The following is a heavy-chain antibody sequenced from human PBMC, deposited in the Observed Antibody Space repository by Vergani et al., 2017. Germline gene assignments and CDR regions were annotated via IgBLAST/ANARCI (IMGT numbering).Heavy chain of an antibody. CDR1: GGTFSSYT. Sequence: QVQLVQSGAEVKKPGSSVKVSCKASGGTFSSYTISWVRQAPGQGLEWMGRIIPILGIANYAQKFQGRVTITADKSTSTAYMELSSLRSEDTAVYYCARECTMVRGVIWWFDPWGQGTLVTVSS. D-gene: IGHD3-10*01. CDR3: ARECTMVRGVIWWFDP. J-gene: IGHJ5*02. CDR2: IIPILGIA. V-gene: IGHV1-69*08.